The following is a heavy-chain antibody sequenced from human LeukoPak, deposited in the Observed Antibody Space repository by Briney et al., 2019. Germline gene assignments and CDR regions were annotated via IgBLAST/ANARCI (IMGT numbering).Heavy chain of an antibody. V-gene: IGHV4-59*01. CDR1: DGSISSDY. CDR2: IYYSGST. CDR3: ARVVYSGSWGYFDY. Sequence: SETLSLTCTVSDGSISSDYWSWVRQPPGKGLECIGYIYYSGSTSYNPSLKSRLTISIDTSKTQFYLKLSSVTAADTAVYYCARVVYSGSWGYFDYWGQGILVTVSS. D-gene: IGHD3-10*01. J-gene: IGHJ4*02.